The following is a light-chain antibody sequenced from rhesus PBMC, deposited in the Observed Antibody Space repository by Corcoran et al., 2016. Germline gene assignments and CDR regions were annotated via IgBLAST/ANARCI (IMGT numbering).Light chain of an antibody. Sequence: DIQMTQSPSSLSASVGDRVTITCRASQGITNDLAWYQQKPGETPKLLIYEASSLQSGIPPRFSGSGSGTDFTLTISSLQPEDFATYYCQHYYSTPFTFGPGTKLDIK. CDR1: QGITND. CDR3: QHYYSTPFT. CDR2: EAS. V-gene: IGKV1-25*01. J-gene: IGKJ3*01.